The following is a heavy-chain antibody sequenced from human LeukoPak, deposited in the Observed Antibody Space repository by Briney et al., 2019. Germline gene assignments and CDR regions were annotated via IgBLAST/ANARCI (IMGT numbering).Heavy chain of an antibody. D-gene: IGHD4-17*01. CDR2: INPNSGGT. Sequence: ASVKVSCKASGYTFTGYYMHWVRLAPGQGLEWMGWINPNSGGTNYAQKFQGRVTMTRDTSISTAYMELSRLRSDDTAVYYCARVQYGDYFLDAFDIWGQGTMVTVSS. CDR3: ARVQYGDYFLDAFDI. V-gene: IGHV1-2*02. J-gene: IGHJ3*02. CDR1: GYTFTGYY.